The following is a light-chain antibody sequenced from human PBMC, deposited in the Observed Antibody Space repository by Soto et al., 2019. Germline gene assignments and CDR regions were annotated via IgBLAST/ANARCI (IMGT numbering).Light chain of an antibody. CDR1: SSDVGGYNY. Sequence: QSVLTQPASVSGSPGQSITISCTGTSSDVGGYNYVSWYQQHPGKAPKVMIYEVTNRPSGVSNRFSGSKSDNTASLTISGLQAEDEADYYCSSYTGSSTPYVFGTGTKLTVL. CDR3: SSYTGSSTPYV. V-gene: IGLV2-14*01. J-gene: IGLJ1*01. CDR2: EVT.